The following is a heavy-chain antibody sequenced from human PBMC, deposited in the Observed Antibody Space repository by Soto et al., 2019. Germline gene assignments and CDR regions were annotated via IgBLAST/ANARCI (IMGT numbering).Heavy chain of an antibody. Sequence: SVKVSCKTSGGTFSSYAISWVRQAPGQGLEWMGGIVPIVDTSTYAQKFQGRVTMTEDTSTDTAYMELSSLRSEDTAVYYCATDPGPYGDPIYYFDYWGQGTLVTVSS. CDR2: IVPIVDTS. CDR1: GGTFSSYA. V-gene: IGHV1-69*06. D-gene: IGHD4-17*01. CDR3: ATDPGPYGDPIYYFDY. J-gene: IGHJ4*02.